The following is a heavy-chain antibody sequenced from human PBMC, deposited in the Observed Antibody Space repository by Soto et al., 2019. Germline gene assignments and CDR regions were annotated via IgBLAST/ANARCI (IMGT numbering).Heavy chain of an antibody. CDR1: GFTFGDYA. V-gene: IGHV3-49*03. CDR3: TRDPRMKAAAGLAYYGMDV. J-gene: IGHJ6*02. D-gene: IGHD6-13*01. CDR2: IRSKAYGGTT. Sequence: PGGSLRLSCTASGFTFGDYAMSWFRQAPGKGLEWVGFIRSKAYGGTTEYAASVKGRFTISRDDSKSIAYLQMNSLKTEDTAVYYCTRDPRMKAAAGLAYYGMDVWGQGTTVTVSS.